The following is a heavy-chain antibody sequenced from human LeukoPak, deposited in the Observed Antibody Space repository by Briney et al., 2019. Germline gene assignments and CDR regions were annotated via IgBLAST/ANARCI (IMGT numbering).Heavy chain of an antibody. CDR2: INHSGRT. CDR1: GGSFSGYY. CDR3: ARWGTDLWVPGVYCYYMDV. V-gene: IGHV4-34*01. J-gene: IGHJ6*03. D-gene: IGHD3-16*01. Sequence: SETLSLTCAVYGGSFSGYYWSWIRQPPGKGLEWIGEINHSGRTNYNPSLKSRLTISVDTSKNQFSLKLSSVTAADSAVYYCARWGTDLWVPGVYCYYMDVWGKGTTVTVSS.